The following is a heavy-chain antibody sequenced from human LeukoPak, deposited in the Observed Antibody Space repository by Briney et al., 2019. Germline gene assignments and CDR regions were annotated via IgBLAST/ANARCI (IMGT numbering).Heavy chain of an antibody. CDR2: IYYNGGS. CDR3: ASDRGYTSGSLSN. Sequence: SETLSLTCNVTGGSITSGGFFWSWIRQHPEKGLELIGYIYYNGGSFYNPSLKSRVAISIDTSKNQFSLKLNYVTAADTGLYYCASDRGYTSGSLSNWGQGTLVTVSS. V-gene: IGHV4-31*03. CDR1: GGSITSGGFF. J-gene: IGHJ4*02. D-gene: IGHD3-10*01.